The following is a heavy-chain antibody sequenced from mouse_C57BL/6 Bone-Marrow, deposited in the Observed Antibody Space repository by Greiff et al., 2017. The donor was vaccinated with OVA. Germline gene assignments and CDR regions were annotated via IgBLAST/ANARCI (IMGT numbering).Heavy chain of an antibody. J-gene: IGHJ1*03. D-gene: IGHD2-13*01. V-gene: IGHV1-18*01. CDR3: GRREDGDYYWDFDV. CDR1: GYTFTDYN. Sequence: VQLKESGPELVKPGASVKIPCKASGYTFTDYNMDWVKQSHGKSLEWIGDINPNNGGTIYNQKFKGKATLTVDKSSSTAYMELRSLTSEDTADYYCGRREDGDYYWDFDVWGTGTTVTVSS. CDR2: INPNNGGT.